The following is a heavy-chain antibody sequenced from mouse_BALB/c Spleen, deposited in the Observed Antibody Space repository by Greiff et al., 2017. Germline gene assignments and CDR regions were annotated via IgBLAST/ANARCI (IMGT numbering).Heavy chain of an antibody. CDR2: IWGDGST. CDR3: ARRGYGSSYYAMDY. CDR1: GFSLTGYG. V-gene: IGHV2-6-7*01. Sequence: QVQLKESGPGLVAPSQSLSITCTVSGFSLTGYGVNWVRQPPGKGLEWLGMIWGDGSTDYNSALKSRLSISKDNSKSQVFLKMNSLQTDDTARYYCARRGYGSSYYAMDYWGQGTSVTVSS. D-gene: IGHD1-1*01. J-gene: IGHJ4*01.